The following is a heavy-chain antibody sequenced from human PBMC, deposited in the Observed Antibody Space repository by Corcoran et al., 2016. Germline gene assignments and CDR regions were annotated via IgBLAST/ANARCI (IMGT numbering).Heavy chain of an antibody. V-gene: IGHV1-8*01. Sequence: QVQLVQSGAEVKKPGASVKVSCKASGYTFTSYDINWVRQATGQGLEWMGWMNHNSGNTGYAQKFQGRVTTTRNTSISTAYMELSSLRSEDTAVYYCAGTHYDISGYYYVIPYYYYGMYVWGQGTTVTFSS. CDR1: GYTFTSYD. D-gene: IGHD3-22*01. CDR3: AGTHYDISGYYYVIPYYYYGMYV. J-gene: IGHJ6*02. CDR2: MNHNSGNT.